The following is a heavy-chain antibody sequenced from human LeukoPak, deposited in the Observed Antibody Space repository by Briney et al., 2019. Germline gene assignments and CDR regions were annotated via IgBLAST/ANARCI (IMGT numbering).Heavy chain of an antibody. V-gene: IGHV3-21*01. Sequence: GGSLRLSCAASGFTFSSYSMNWVRQAPGKGLEWVSSISSSSSYIYYADSVKGRFTISRDNAKNSLYLQMNSLRAEDTAVYYCARDLGGAQTRWLQFISHHYYYYGMDVWGQGTTATVSS. CDR1: GFTFSSYS. J-gene: IGHJ6*01. CDR2: ISSSSSYI. D-gene: IGHD5-24*01. CDR3: ARDLGGAQTRWLQFISHHYYYYGMDV.